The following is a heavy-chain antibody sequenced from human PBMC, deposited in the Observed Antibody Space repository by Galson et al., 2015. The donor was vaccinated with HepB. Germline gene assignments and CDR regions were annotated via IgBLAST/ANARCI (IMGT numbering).Heavy chain of an antibody. J-gene: IGHJ6*02. D-gene: IGHD2-2*01. CDR1: GGSISSSNW. V-gene: IGHV4-4*02. Sequence: ETLSLTCAVSGGSISSSNWWSWVRQPPGKGLEWIGEIYHSGSTNYNPSLKSRVTISVDKSKNQFSLKLSSVTAADTAVYYCAREQKYCSSTSCRYYYYYYGMDVWGQGTTVTVSS. CDR2: IYHSGST. CDR3: AREQKYCSSTSCRYYYYYYGMDV.